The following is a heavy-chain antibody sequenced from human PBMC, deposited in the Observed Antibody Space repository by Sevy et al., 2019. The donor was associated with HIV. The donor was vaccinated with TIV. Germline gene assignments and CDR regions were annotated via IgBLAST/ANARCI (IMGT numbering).Heavy chain of an antibody. CDR1: GFTFSSYE. V-gene: IGHV3-48*01. CDR2: ISRSSRTI. J-gene: IGHJ4*02. Sequence: GGSLRLSCTASGFTFSSYEMNWVRQAPGKGLEWLSYISRSSRTIYYADSVEGRFTISRDNAKNSLYLQLNSLRVADTAVYYCARAYSGGWPQGAWTDYWGQGTLVTVSS. CDR3: ARAYSGGWPQGAWTDY. D-gene: IGHD6-19*01.